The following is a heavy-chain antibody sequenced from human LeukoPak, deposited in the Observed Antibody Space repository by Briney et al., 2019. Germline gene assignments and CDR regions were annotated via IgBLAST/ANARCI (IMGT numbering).Heavy chain of an antibody. CDR1: GGSITGYY. CDR2: IHYTGAT. V-gene: IGHV4-34*01. Sequence: SGTLSLTCAVYGGSITGYYWSWIRQTPGRGLEWVGEIHYTGATSYNPSLKSRATISTDTSKNQFSLRLSSVTAADTAVYYCARGNILTGYCFDFWGQGALVTVSS. CDR3: ARGNILTGYCFDF. D-gene: IGHD3-9*01. J-gene: IGHJ4*02.